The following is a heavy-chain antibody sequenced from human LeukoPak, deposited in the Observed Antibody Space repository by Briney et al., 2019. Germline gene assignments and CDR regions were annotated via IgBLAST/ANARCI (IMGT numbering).Heavy chain of an antibody. CDR1: GFSFSNYV. D-gene: IGHD2-15*01. CDR3: AKGLQVAEPPDY. J-gene: IGHJ4*02. Sequence: GRSLRLSCAASGFSFSNYVMYWVRQAPRKGLEWVAVISYDGNNKYYADSVEGRFTISRDNSKNTLYLQMSSLRGEDTAVYYCAKGLQVAEPPDYWGQGILVTVSS. V-gene: IGHV3-30*18. CDR2: ISYDGNNK.